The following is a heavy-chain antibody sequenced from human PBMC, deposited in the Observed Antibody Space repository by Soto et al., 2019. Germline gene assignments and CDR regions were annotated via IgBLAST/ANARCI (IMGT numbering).Heavy chain of an antibody. CDR2: IYYSGST. V-gene: IGHV4-31*03. CDR1: GGSISSGGYY. J-gene: IGHJ6*02. CDR3: AGGGYDSSGYYLSYYYGMDV. D-gene: IGHD3-22*01. Sequence: QVQLQESGPGLVKPSQTLSLTCTVSGGSISSGGYYWSWIRQHPGKGLEWIGYIYYSGSTYYNPSRKSRVTISVDTSKNQFSLKLSSVTAADTAVYYCAGGGYDSSGYYLSYYYGMDVWGQGTTVTVSS.